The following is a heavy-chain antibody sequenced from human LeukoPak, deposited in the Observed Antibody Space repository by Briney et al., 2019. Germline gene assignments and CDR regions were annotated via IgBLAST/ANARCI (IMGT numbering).Heavy chain of an antibody. V-gene: IGHV3-11*01. CDR1: GFTFSDYY. CDR2: ISSSGSTI. D-gene: IGHD6-19*01. J-gene: IGHJ2*01. CDR3: ARSVAGVNWYFDL. Sequence: GGPLRLSCAASGFTFSDYYMSWIRQAPGKGLEWVSYISSSGSTIYYADSVKGRFTISRDNAKNSLYLQMNSLRAEDTAVYYCARSVAGVNWYFDLWGRGTLVTVSS.